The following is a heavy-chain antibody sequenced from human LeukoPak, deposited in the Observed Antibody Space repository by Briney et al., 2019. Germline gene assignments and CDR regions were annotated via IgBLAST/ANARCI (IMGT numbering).Heavy chain of an antibody. CDR1: GFTFGDYA. J-gene: IGHJ4*02. V-gene: IGHV3-49*04. CDR2: IRSKIYGGTP. CDR3: TRDQTPYY. Sequence: GGSLRLSCTASGFTFGDYAMTWVRQAPGKGLEWVGFIRSKIYGGTPEYAASVKGRFTISRDDSKGTAYLQMNSLKTEDTAVYYCTRDQTPYYWGQGTLVTVSS.